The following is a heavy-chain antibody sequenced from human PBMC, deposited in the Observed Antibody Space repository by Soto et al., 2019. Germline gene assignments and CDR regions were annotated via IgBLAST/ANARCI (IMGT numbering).Heavy chain of an antibody. CDR1: GFPFSTYY. V-gene: IGHV3-21*01. D-gene: IGHD6-6*01. CDR3: VRQYPSSSRHFDH. J-gene: IGHJ4*02. Sequence: PGGSLRLSCAASGFPFSTYYMILVRHAPGKGLEWVASISAGSSNIYYAPSVKGRFTISRDNAKNLLFLQTNSLRADDTAVYYCVRQYPSSSRHFDHWGQGTLVTVSS. CDR2: ISAGSSNI.